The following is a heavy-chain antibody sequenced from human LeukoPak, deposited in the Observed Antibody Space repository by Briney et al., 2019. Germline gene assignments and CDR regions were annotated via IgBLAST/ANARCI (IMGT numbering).Heavy chain of an antibody. CDR2: IYSGGST. CDR3: TKDRSYGRSYFDY. D-gene: IGHD5-18*01. Sequence: GALRLSCAAYGFTVSNNYMSWVRQAPGKGLEWVSVIYSGGSTYYADSVKGRFTISRDNSKNTLYLQMNSLRIEDTAVYYCTKDRSYGRSYFDYWGQGTLVTVAS. J-gene: IGHJ4*02. CDR1: GFTVSNNY. V-gene: IGHV3-66*02.